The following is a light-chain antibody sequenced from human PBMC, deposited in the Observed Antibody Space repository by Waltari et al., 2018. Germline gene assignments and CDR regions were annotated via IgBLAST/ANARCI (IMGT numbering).Light chain of an antibody. V-gene: IGKV3D-15*01. J-gene: IGKJ4*01. Sequence: ETVLMQSPATLSLSPGEGATLSCRASQSVGSTLAWYQQKPGQSPRLLIYSASKRAADIPDKFSGSGSGTQFTLTIRSLEPEDVGVYYCQNYNDWPLTFGGGTKVEIK. CDR3: QNYNDWPLT. CDR2: SAS. CDR1: QSVGST.